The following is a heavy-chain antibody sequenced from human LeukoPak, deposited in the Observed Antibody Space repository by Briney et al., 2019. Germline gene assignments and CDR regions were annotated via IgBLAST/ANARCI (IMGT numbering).Heavy chain of an antibody. J-gene: IGHJ4*02. V-gene: IGHV3-30*02. D-gene: IGHD6-13*01. CDR3: AKSPYSSPTYYFDY. CDR1: GFTFSSYG. Sequence: PGGSLRLSCAASGFTFSSYGMHWVRQAPGKGLEWVAFIRYDGSNKYYADSVKGRFTISRDNSKNTLYLQMNSLRAEDTAVYYCAKSPYSSPTYYFDYWGPGTLVTVSS. CDR2: IRYDGSNK.